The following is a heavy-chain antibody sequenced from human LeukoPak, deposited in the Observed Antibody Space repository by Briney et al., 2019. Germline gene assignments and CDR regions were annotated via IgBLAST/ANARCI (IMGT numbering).Heavy chain of an antibody. Sequence: GGSLRLSRAASGFTFSNHAMNWVRQAPGKGLEWVSIISGSGHGPVKYYADSVKGRFTISRDDSKNTLYLQMNSLRAEDTAVYYCARLGGRAGSGSYYPLDWGQGTLVTVSS. CDR1: GFTFSNHA. J-gene: IGHJ4*02. CDR2: ISGSGHGPVK. V-gene: IGHV3-23*01. CDR3: ARLGGRAGSGSYYPLD. D-gene: IGHD3-10*01.